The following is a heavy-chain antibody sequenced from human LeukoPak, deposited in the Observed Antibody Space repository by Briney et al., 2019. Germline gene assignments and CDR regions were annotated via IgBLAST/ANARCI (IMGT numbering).Heavy chain of an antibody. D-gene: IGHD3-3*01. J-gene: IGHJ4*02. CDR2: FDPEDGET. V-gene: IGHV1-24*01. Sequence: ASVKVSCKVSGYTLTELSMHWVRQAPGKGLEWMGGFDPEDGETIYAQKFQGRVTMTEDTSTDTAYMELSSLRSEDTAVYYCARSYDFWSGYYVYFVYWGQGTLVTVSS. CDR3: ARSYDFWSGYYVYFVY. CDR1: GYTLTELS.